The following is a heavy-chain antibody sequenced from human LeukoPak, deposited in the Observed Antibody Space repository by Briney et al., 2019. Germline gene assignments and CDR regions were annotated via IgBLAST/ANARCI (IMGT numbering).Heavy chain of an antibody. CDR2: ISSSSSYI. V-gene: IGHV3-21*01. J-gene: IGHJ6*03. Sequence: TPGGSLRPSCAASGFTFSSYSMNWVRQAPGKGLEWVSSISSSSSYIYYADSVKGRFTISRDNAKNSLYLQMNSLRAEDTAVYYCARDSAGTGYYYYYYMDVWGKGTTVTVSS. D-gene: IGHD6-13*01. CDR3: ARDSAGTGYYYYYYMDV. CDR1: GFTFSSYS.